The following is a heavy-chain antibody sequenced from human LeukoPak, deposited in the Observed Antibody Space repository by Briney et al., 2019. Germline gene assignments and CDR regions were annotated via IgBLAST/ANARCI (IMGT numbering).Heavy chain of an antibody. V-gene: IGHV5-51*01. Sequence: GESLKISCKGSGYSFTSYWIGWVRQMPGKGLEWMGIIYPGDSDTIYSPSFQGQVTISADKSISTAYLQWSGLKASDTAMYYCARLGAGYSSSWYLDYWGQGTLDTVSS. D-gene: IGHD6-13*01. CDR1: GYSFTSYW. CDR2: IYPGDSDT. J-gene: IGHJ4*02. CDR3: ARLGAGYSSSWYLDY.